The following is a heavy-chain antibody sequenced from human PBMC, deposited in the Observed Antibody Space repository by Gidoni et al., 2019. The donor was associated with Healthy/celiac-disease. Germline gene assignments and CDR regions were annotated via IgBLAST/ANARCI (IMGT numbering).Heavy chain of an antibody. J-gene: IGHJ4*02. CDR2: IWYDGSNK. CDR1: GFPFSRYG. V-gene: IGHV3-33*01. Sequence: QVQLVESGGGVVQPGRSLRRSCAASGFPFSRYGMHWVRQAPGKGLEWVAVIWYDGSNKYYADSVKGRFTISRDNSKNTLYLQMNSLRAEDTAVYYCAREDYGGNSKDYWGQGTLVTVSS. D-gene: IGHD4-17*01. CDR3: AREDYGGNSKDY.